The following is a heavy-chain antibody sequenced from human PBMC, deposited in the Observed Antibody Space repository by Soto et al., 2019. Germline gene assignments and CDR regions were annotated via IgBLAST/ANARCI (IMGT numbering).Heavy chain of an antibody. Sequence: SETLSLTCTVSGGSIISGGYYWTWIRQLPGRGLEWIGHTYYSGSTYSNPSLKSRVTMSLNTSENQFSLKLTSVTAADTAVYYCARRDTSGWYEKNWGQGTLVTVSS. CDR1: GGSIISGGYY. CDR3: ARRDTSGWYEKN. J-gene: IGHJ4*02. V-gene: IGHV4-31*03. CDR2: TYYSGST. D-gene: IGHD6-19*01.